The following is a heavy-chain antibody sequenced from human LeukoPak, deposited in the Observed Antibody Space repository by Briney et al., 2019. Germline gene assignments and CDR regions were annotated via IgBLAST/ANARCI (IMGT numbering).Heavy chain of an antibody. CDR2: IKQDGSEK. CDR1: GFTFSSYW. V-gene: IGHV3-7*01. CDR3: AHPLGYCSGGSCYSADY. D-gene: IGHD2-15*01. J-gene: IGHJ4*02. Sequence: TGGSLRLSCAAPGFTFSSYWMSWVRQAPGKGLEWVANIKQDGSEKYYVDSVKGRFTISRDNAKNSLYLQMNSLRAEDTAVYYCAHPLGYCSGGSCYSADYWGQGTLVTVSS.